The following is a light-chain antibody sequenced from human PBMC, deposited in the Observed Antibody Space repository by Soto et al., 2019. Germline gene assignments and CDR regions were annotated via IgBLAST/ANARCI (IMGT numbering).Light chain of an antibody. Sequence: EIVMTHSPATLSVSPGERATLSCRASQSVSSNLVWYQQKPGQAPRLLIYDASTRATGIPARFSGSGSGTEYTLTISSLQSEDSAVYYCQQCSWHPFTVTFGGGTKVEIK. CDR1: QSVSSN. V-gene: IGKV3-15*01. J-gene: IGKJ4*01. CDR2: DAS. CDR3: QQCSWHPFTVT.